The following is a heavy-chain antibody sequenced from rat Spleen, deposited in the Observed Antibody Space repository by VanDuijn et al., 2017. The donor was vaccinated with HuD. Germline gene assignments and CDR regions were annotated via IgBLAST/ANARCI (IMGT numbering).Heavy chain of an antibody. J-gene: IGHJ2*01. V-gene: IGHV3-3*01. CDR1: GYSITSSYR. CDR3: ARDWDLDY. CDR2: INSAGST. Sequence: EVQLQESGPGLVKPSQSLSLTCSVTGYSITSSYRWNWIRKFPGNKLEWMGYINSAGSTNYNPSLKSRISITRDTSKNQFFLQVNSVTTEDTATYYCARDWDLDYWGQGVMVTVSS. D-gene: IGHD5-1*01.